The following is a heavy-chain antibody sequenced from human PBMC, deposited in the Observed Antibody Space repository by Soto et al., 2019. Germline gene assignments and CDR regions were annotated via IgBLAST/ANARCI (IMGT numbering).Heavy chain of an antibody. J-gene: IGHJ4*02. V-gene: IGHV4-34*01. Sequence: SETLSFTCAVYGGPFSGYHWSWIRQPPGKGLEWIGEINHTGSTKCNPSLKSGVIISERTTKNQFSLKLSSVTAAATAVYYCARGVDWLLPWYFDYWGQGTLVTVSS. CDR3: ARGVDWLLPWYFDY. CDR1: GGPFSGYH. CDR2: INHTGST. D-gene: IGHD3-9*01.